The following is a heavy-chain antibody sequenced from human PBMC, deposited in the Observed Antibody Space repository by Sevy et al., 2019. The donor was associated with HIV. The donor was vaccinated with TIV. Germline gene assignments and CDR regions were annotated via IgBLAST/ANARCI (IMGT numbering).Heavy chain of an antibody. V-gene: IGHV3-23*01. Sequence: GGSLRLSCAASGFTFSSYAMSWVRQAPGKGLEWVSAITGTGSSTNYADSVKGRFTISRDNSKNTLYLQMNSLRAEDTAVYYCAKGGIWSPPTWFDPCGQGTLVTVSS. CDR2: ITGTGSST. CDR3: AKGGIWSPPTWFDP. J-gene: IGHJ5*02. D-gene: IGHD3-3*01. CDR1: GFTFSSYA.